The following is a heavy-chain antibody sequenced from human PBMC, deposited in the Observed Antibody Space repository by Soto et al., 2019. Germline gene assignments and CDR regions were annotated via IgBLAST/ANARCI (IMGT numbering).Heavy chain of an antibody. D-gene: IGHD5-12*01. Sequence: GGSLRLSCAASGFTFSSYSMNWVRQAPGKGLEWVSSISSSSSYIYYADSVKGRFTISRDNAKNSLYLQMNSLRAEDTAVYYCASSWDIVATIGIFDYWGQGTLVTVS. CDR1: GFTFSSYS. CDR2: ISSSSSYI. CDR3: ASSWDIVATIGIFDY. J-gene: IGHJ4*02. V-gene: IGHV3-21*01.